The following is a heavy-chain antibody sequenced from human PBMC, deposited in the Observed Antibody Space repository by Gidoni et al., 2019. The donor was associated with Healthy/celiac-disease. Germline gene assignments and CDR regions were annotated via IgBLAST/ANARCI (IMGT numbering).Heavy chain of an antibody. J-gene: IGHJ3*02. Sequence: QVQLVQSGAEVKKPGSSVKVSCNASGGTFSSYAIHWVRQAPGQGLEWMGGIIPIFGPANYAQKFQGRVTITADESTSTAYMELSSLRSEDTAVYYCARAASEDIVVVPAAKGRAFDIWGQGTMVTVSS. CDR2: IIPIFGPA. CDR3: ARAASEDIVVVPAAKGRAFDI. V-gene: IGHV1-69*01. D-gene: IGHD2-2*01. CDR1: GGTFSSYA.